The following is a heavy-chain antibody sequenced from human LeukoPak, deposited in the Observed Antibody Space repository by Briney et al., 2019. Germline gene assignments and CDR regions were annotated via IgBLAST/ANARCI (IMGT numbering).Heavy chain of an antibody. J-gene: IGHJ4*02. CDR3: ARDTSGGWYGLIDY. Sequence: RGVSLRLSCEASGVTFTSFWMSWVRQAPGKGLEWVANIKQDGSEKYYVDPVKGRFTISRDNAKNSLYLQMNSLRAEDTAVYYCARDTSGGWYGLIDYWGQGTPVTVSS. D-gene: IGHD6-19*01. CDR2: IKQDGSEK. CDR1: GVTFTSFW. V-gene: IGHV3-7*01.